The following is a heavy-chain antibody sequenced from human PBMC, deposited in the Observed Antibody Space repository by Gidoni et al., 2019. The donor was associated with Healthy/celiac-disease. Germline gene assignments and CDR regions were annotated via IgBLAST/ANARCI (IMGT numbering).Heavy chain of an antibody. CDR2: MNPNSGNT. J-gene: IGHJ4*02. CDR1: GYTFTSYD. D-gene: IGHD5-18*01. V-gene: IGHV1-8*01. CDR3: ARGWGGYSYGRAMGDY. Sequence: QVQLVQSGAEVKKPGASVKFSCKASGYTFTSYDINWVRQATGQGLEWMGWMNPNSGNTVYEQKFQGRVTMTRNTSISTAYMELSSLRSEDTAVYYCARGWGGYSYGRAMGDYWGQGTLVTVSS.